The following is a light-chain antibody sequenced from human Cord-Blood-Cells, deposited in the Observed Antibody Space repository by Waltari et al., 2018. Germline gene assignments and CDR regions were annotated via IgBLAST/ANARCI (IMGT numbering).Light chain of an antibody. Sequence: DIQLTQSPSFLSASVGDRVTITCRASQGISSYLAWYQQKPGKAPKLLIYAASTLQSGVPSRCSGSGSGTEFTLTISSLQPEDFATDYCQQRNSYPLTFGGGTKVEIK. CDR2: AAS. CDR3: QQRNSYPLT. V-gene: IGKV1-9*01. J-gene: IGKJ4*01. CDR1: QGISSY.